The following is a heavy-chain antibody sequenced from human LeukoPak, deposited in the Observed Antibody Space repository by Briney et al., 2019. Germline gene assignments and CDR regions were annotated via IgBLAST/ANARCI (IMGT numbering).Heavy chain of an antibody. D-gene: IGHD2-2*01. CDR2: IIPILGIA. J-gene: IGHJ6*02. CDR3: ARESIVVVPAAINHYYYGMDV. V-gene: IGHV1-69*04. Sequence: SVKVSCKASGGTFSSYAISWVRQAPGQGLEWMGRIIPILGIANYAQKFQGRVTITADKSTSTAYMELSSLRSEGTAVYYCARESIVVVPAAINHYYYGMDVWGQGTTVTVSS. CDR1: GGTFSSYA.